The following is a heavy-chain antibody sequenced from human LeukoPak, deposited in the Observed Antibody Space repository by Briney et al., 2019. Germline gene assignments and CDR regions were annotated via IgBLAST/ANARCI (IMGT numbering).Heavy chain of an antibody. D-gene: IGHD1-26*01. CDR2: MSSHGSNK. CDR3: AKDSDDGFDI. V-gene: IGHV3-30*18. Sequence: PGTSLRLSSADSGFTLSTYGMHWVRQAPGKGLEWVAVMSSHGSNKYYADSVKGRFTISRDNSKNTLYLQMNSLRTEDTAVYYCAKDSDDGFDIWGQGTMVSVSS. CDR1: GFTLSTYG. J-gene: IGHJ3*02.